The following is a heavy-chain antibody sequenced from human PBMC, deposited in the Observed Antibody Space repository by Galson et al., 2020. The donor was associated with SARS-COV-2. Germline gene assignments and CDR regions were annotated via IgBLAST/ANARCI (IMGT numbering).Heavy chain of an antibody. J-gene: IGHJ5*02. CDR3: AKDLGVYLCS. V-gene: IGHV3-30*18. D-gene: IGHD2-8*02. CDR2: ISYDGSKK. CDR1: GFTFSSYG. Sequence: GGSLRLSCAASGFTFSSYGMHWVRQAPGKGLEWVAVISYDGSKKYYADTVQGRFTISRDNSKTALYLQMNSMRAEATAVYYCAKDLGVYLCSWCQGTLVTVSS.